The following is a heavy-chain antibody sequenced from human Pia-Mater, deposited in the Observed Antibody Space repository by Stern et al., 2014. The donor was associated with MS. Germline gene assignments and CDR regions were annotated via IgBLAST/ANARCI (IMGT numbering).Heavy chain of an antibody. Sequence: QLQLQESGPGLVKPSQTLSLTCTVSGGSISSGGYYWSWIRQHPGKGLEGIGYIYYSGSTYYNPSLKSRVTISVDTSKNQFALKLSSVTAADTAVYYCARGGMVRGFGGFDYWGQGTLVTVSS. CDR2: IYYSGST. V-gene: IGHV4-31*03. CDR1: GGSISSGGYY. J-gene: IGHJ4*02. CDR3: ARGGMVRGFGGFDY. D-gene: IGHD3-10*01.